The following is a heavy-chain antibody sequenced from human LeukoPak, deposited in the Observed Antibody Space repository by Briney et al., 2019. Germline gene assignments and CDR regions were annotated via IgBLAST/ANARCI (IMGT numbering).Heavy chain of an antibody. D-gene: IGHD3-3*01. V-gene: IGHV3-66*02. CDR3: ARSALGYRFLEWLFLFDY. CDR1: GFTVSSNY. Sequence: PGGSLRLSCAASGFTVSSNYMSWVRQAPGKGLEGVSVIYSCGSTYYAVSVKGRFTISRDNSKNTLYLQMNSLRAEDTAVYYCARSALGYRFLEWLFLFDYWGQGTLVTVSS. J-gene: IGHJ4*02. CDR2: IYSCGST.